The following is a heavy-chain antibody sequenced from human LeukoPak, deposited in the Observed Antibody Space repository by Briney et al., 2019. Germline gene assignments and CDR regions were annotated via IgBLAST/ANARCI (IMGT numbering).Heavy chain of an antibody. CDR1: GGSISSSSYY. J-gene: IGHJ6*02. CDR2: IYYSGST. V-gene: IGHV4-39*01. CDR3: ARHRFSRYCSSTSCYTSYYGMDV. D-gene: IGHD2-2*02. Sequence: SETLSLTCTVSGGSISSSSYYWGWIRQPPGKGLEWIGSIYYSGSTYYSPSLKSRVTISVDTSKNQFSLKLSSVTAADTAVYYCARHRFSRYCSSTSCYTSYYGMDVWGQGTTVTVSS.